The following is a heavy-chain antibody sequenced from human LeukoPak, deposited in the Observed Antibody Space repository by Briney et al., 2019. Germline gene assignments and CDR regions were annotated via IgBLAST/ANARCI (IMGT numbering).Heavy chain of an antibody. CDR3: ASGLGWLVDN. Sequence: PGGSLRLSCAASEFTLSSYWMSWVRQAPGKGLEWVANIKQDGSQKYYVDSVKGRFTISGDNAKNSLYLQMNSLRAEDTAVYYCASGLGWLVDNWGQGTLVTVSS. J-gene: IGHJ4*02. D-gene: IGHD6-19*01. CDR1: EFTLSSYW. V-gene: IGHV3-7*01. CDR2: IKQDGSQK.